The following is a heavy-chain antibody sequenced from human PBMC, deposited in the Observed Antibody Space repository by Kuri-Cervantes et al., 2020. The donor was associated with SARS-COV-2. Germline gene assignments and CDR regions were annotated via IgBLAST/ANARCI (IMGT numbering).Heavy chain of an antibody. V-gene: IGHV3-30-3*01. CDR1: GFAFSSYA. J-gene: IGHJ3*02. D-gene: IGHD2-2*01. CDR3: AKDLKCQLPHDAFDI. Sequence: AGSLRLTCAASGFAFSSYAMHWVRQAPGKGLEWVAVISYDGSNKYYADSVKGRFTISRNNSKNTPNLQMNSLRAEDPAVYYCAKDLKCQLPHDAFDIWGQGTMVTVSS. CDR2: ISYDGSNK.